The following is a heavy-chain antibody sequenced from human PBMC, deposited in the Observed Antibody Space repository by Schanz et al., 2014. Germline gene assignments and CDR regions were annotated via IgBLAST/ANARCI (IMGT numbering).Heavy chain of an antibody. J-gene: IGHJ6*03. D-gene: IGHD6-19*01. CDR3: ARDHQWLARYYMDV. CDR1: GFTFTTYA. Sequence: EVQLLESGGGLVQPGGSLRLSCAASGFTFTTYAMTWVRQAPGKGLEWVSNISPTGSSTYYADSVKGRFTISRDNPKKTLYLQMNSLRAEDTAVYYCARDHQWLARYYMDVWGKGTTVTVSS. CDR2: ISPTGSST. V-gene: IGHV3-23*01.